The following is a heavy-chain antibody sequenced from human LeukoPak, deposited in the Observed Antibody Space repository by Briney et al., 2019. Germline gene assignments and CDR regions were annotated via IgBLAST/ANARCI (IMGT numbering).Heavy chain of an antibody. Sequence: GGSLRLSCAASGFTFNSYAMTWVRQAPGKGLEWVAFIRYDGSNKYYADSVKGRFTISRDNSKNTLYLQMNSLRPEDTAVYYCARLEEYCSSTSCRGPFDYWGQGTLVTVSS. J-gene: IGHJ4*02. V-gene: IGHV3-30*02. CDR2: IRYDGSNK. D-gene: IGHD2-2*01. CDR3: ARLEEYCSSTSCRGPFDY. CDR1: GFTFNSYA.